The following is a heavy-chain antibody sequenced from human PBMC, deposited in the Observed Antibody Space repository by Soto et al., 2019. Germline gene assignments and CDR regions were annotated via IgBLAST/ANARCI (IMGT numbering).Heavy chain of an antibody. CDR1: GYTLTELS. V-gene: IGHV1-24*01. D-gene: IGHD6-19*01. Sequence: ASVKVSCKVSGYTLTELSMHWVRQAPGKGLEWMGGFDPEDGETIYAQKFQGRVTMTEDTSTDTAYMELSSLRSEDTAVYYCATDPGIAVAGTSYYYGMDVWGQGTTVTVSS. J-gene: IGHJ6*02. CDR3: ATDPGIAVAGTSYYYGMDV. CDR2: FDPEDGET.